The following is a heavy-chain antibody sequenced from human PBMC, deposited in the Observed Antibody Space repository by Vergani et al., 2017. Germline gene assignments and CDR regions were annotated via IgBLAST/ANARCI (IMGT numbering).Heavy chain of an antibody. Sequence: EVQLVESGGGLVQPGGSLRLSCAASGFTFSSYWMSWVRQAPGKGLEWVANIKQDGSEKYYVDSVKGRFTISRDNAKNSLYLQMNSLRAEDTAVYYCARDDGDYVGYYYGMDVWGQGTTVTVSS. CDR1: GFTFSSYW. CDR2: IKQDGSEK. V-gene: IGHV3-7*01. D-gene: IGHD4-17*01. J-gene: IGHJ6*02. CDR3: ARDDGDYVGYYYGMDV.